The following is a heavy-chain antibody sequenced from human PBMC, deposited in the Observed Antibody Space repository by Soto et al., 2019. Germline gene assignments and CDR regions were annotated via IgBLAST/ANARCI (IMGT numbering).Heavy chain of an antibody. J-gene: IGHJ4*02. CDR1: GFSLSTTGVS. Sequence: QITLKESGPTLVKPTQTLTLTCTFSGFSLSTTGVSVGWIRQPPGKALEWLSLIYWNDDKRYSPSLRTRLNITKDTSRNQAVLTMTNMDSVDTATYYCAHRRGGYCSGGICFPSYFDVWGQGTLVTVSS. D-gene: IGHD2-15*01. CDR2: IYWNDDK. V-gene: IGHV2-5*01. CDR3: AHRRGGYCSGGICFPSYFDV.